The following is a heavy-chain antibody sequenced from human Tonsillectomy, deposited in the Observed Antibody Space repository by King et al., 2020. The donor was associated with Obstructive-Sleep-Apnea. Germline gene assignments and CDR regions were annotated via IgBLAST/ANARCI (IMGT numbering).Heavy chain of an antibody. Sequence: VQLVESGGGLVQPGGSLRLSCAASGFTFSTYWMSWVRQAPGEGLQWVANIKQDGSEKYYVDSVKGRFTISRDNAKNPLYLQMNSLRAEDTAVYYCARDRQRLRPDCFDYWGQGTLVTVSS. J-gene: IGHJ4*02. CDR3: ARDRQRLRPDCFDY. CDR1: GFTFSTYW. CDR2: IKQDGSEK. V-gene: IGHV3-7*03. D-gene: IGHD6-25*01.